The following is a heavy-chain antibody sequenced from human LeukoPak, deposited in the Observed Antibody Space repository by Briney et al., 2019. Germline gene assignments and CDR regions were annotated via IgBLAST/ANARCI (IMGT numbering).Heavy chain of an antibody. CDR3: ARDTYSSGGSCYSLAVDY. CDR1: GFTFSSYA. CDR2: ISYDGSNK. J-gene: IGHJ4*02. Sequence: GRSLRLSCAASGFTFSSYAMHWVRQAPGKGLEWVAVISYDGSNKYYADSVKGRFTISRDNSKNTLYLQMNSLRAEDTAVYYCARDTYSSGGSCYSLAVDYWGQGTLVTVSS. D-gene: IGHD2-15*01. V-gene: IGHV3-30*04.